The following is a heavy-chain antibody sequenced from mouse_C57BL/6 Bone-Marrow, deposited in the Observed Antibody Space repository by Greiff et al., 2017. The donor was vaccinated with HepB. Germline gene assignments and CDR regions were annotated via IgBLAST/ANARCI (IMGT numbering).Heavy chain of an antibody. V-gene: IGHV7-4*01. J-gene: IGHJ3*01. CDR2: IRNKANGYTT. Sequence: EVMLVDSGGGLVQPGASLRLSCAASGFTFNDYQMSWVRQAPGKAPDWLALIRNKANGYTTEYTASVKGRFTISRDNSQNILYLQMNTLRAEDSATYYCVKAVSSGSSYTWFAYWGQGTLVTVSA. CDR3: VKAVSSGSSYTWFAY. D-gene: IGHD1-1*01. CDR1: GFTFNDYQ.